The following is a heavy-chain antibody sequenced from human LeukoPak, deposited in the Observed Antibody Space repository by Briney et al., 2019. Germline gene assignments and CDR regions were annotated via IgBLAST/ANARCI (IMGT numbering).Heavy chain of an antibody. D-gene: IGHD3-10*01. J-gene: IGHJ4*02. Sequence: GESLKISCKGSGYSFSNYWIGWVRQMPGKGLEWMGVIYPGDSDTRYSPSFQGQVTISADKSIYTAYLQWSSLKATDTAVYYGARLISMVRGVPASQAWFFDYWGQGTPVTVSS. V-gene: IGHV5-51*01. CDR1: GYSFSNYW. CDR2: IYPGDSDT. CDR3: ARLISMVRGVPASQAWFFDY.